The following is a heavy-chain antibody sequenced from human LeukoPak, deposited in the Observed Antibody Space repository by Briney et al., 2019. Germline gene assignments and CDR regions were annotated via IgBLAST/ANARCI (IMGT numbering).Heavy chain of an antibody. D-gene: IGHD6-25*01. V-gene: IGHV4-59*08. CDR3: ARQGGGFWYFDL. CDR2: IYYRGST. Sequence: PSETLSLTCTVPGDSIRSYYWSWIPQPPRKGLECIGYIYYRGSTNSIPARKIRDTISVDTSKNQFSLKLSSVTAADTALYCCARQGGGFWYFDLWGRGTLVTVSS. J-gene: IGHJ2*01. CDR1: GDSIRSYY.